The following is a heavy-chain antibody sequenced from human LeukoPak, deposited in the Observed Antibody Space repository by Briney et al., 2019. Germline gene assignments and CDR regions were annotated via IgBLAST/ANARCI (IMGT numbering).Heavy chain of an antibody. CDR1: GFTFTSSA. CDR2: TVVGSGNT. Sequence: ASVKVSCKASGFTFTSSAVQWVRQARGQRLEWIGWTVVGSGNTNYAQKFQERVTITRDMSTSTAYMELSSLGSEDTAVYYCAALAAAGWYYMDVWGKGTTVTVSS. J-gene: IGHJ6*03. D-gene: IGHD6-13*01. V-gene: IGHV1-58*01. CDR3: AALAAAGWYYMDV.